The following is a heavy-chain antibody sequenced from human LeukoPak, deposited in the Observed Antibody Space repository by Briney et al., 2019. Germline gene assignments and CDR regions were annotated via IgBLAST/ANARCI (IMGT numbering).Heavy chain of an antibody. J-gene: IGHJ4*02. Sequence: SETLSLTCTVSGGSISSSSYYWSWIRQPAGKGLEWIGRIYTSGSTNYNPSLKSRVTMSVDTSKNQFSLKLSSVTAADTAVYYCARDSLYYYDSSGYSPPAPDYWGQGTLVTVSS. D-gene: IGHD3-22*01. V-gene: IGHV4-61*02. CDR1: GGSISSSSYY. CDR2: IYTSGST. CDR3: ARDSLYYYDSSGYSPPAPDY.